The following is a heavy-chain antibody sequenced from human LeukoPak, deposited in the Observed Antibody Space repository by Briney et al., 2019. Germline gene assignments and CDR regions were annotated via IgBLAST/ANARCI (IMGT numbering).Heavy chain of an antibody. CDR3: AGYLGHGAFDI. CDR2: IYYSGST. V-gene: IGHV4-59*08. J-gene: IGHJ3*02. CDR1: GGSISSYY. D-gene: IGHD1-26*01. Sequence: SETLSLTCTVSGGSISSYYWSCIRQPPGKGLEWIGYIYYSGSTNYNPSLKSRVTISVDTSKNQFSLKLSSVTAADTAVYYCAGYLGHGAFDIWGQGTMVTVSS.